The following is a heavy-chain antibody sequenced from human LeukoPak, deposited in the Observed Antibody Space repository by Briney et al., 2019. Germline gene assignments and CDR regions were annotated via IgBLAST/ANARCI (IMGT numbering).Heavy chain of an antibody. CDR2: IYPGDSDT. Sequence: GESLKISCKGSGYSFTSYWIGWVRQMPGKGLEWMGIIYPGDSDTRYSPSFQGQVTISADKSISTAYLQWSSLKASDTAMYYCARHVSADPWYAAAGFSFGYWGQGTLVTVSS. D-gene: IGHD6-13*01. J-gene: IGHJ4*02. CDR1: GYSFTSYW. CDR3: ARHVSADPWYAAAGFSFGY. V-gene: IGHV5-51*01.